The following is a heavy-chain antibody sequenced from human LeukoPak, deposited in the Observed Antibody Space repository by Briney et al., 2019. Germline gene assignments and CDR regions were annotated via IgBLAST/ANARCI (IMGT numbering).Heavy chain of an antibody. Sequence: GASVKVSCKVSVYTLTELSMHWVRQAPGKGLEWMGGFDPEDGETYSAQTFQGRLILTEDTSTDTAYMELRTLRSEDTAVFYCAASFLRFSPDFDYRGQGTLVTVSS. CDR3: AASFLRFSPDFDY. CDR1: VYTLTELS. CDR2: FDPEDGET. J-gene: IGHJ4*02. D-gene: IGHD2/OR15-2a*01. V-gene: IGHV1-24*01.